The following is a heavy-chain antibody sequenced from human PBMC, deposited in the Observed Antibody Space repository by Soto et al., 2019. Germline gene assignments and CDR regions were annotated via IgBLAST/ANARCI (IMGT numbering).Heavy chain of an antibody. D-gene: IGHD6-13*01. CDR3: AKTAAGNYVGYYGMDV. CDR2: ISGSGGST. V-gene: IGHV3-23*01. J-gene: IGHJ6*02. Sequence: GGSLRLSCAASGFTFSSYAMSWVRQAPGKGLEWVSAISGSGGSTYYADSVKGRFTISRDNSKNTLYLQMNSLRAEDTAVYYCAKTAAGNYVGYYGMDVWGQGTTVTVSS. CDR1: GFTFSSYA.